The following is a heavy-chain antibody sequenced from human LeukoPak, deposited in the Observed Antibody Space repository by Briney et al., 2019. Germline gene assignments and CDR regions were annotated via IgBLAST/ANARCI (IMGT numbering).Heavy chain of an antibody. J-gene: IGHJ4*02. D-gene: IGHD1-1*01. CDR1: GFTFSSYW. CDR2: IKQDGSEK. V-gene: IGHV3-7*01. CDR3: ARDPGANWDPRGEYYFDY. Sequence: PGGSLRLSCAASGFTFSSYWMSWVRQAPGKGLEWVANIKQDGSEKYYVDSVKGRFTISRDNAKNSLYLQMNSLRAEDTAVYYCARDPGANWDPRGEYYFDYWGQGTLVTVSS.